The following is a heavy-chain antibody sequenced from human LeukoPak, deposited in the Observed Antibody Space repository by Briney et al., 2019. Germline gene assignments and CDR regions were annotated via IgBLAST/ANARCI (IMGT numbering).Heavy chain of an antibody. CDR2: ISGSGGST. D-gene: IGHD5-18*01. CDR3: AKDRGYSYGWYNWFDP. V-gene: IGHV3-23*01. J-gene: IGHJ5*02. CDR1: GFYFANYA. Sequence: GGSLRLSCAASGFYFANYAMSWVRQAPGKGLEWVSAISGSGGSTYYADSVKGRFTISRDNSKNTPYLQMNSLRAEDTAVYYCAKDRGYSYGWYNWFDPWGQGTLVTVSS.